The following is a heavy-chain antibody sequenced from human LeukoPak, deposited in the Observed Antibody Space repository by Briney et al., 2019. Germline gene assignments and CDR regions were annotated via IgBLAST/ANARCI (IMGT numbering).Heavy chain of an antibody. J-gene: IGHJ4*02. CDR2: NYPGDSDT. CDR3: ARRTAYSSGRSFDY. CDR1: GYTYTNYW. V-gene: IGHV5-51*01. D-gene: IGHD6-25*01. Sequence: GESLKISCNGSGYTYTNYWIGWVRQMPGKGLEWMGVNYPGDSDTRYNPSFQGQVTISADKSISTAYLQWSSLKASDSAVYYCARRTAYSSGRSFDYWGQGTLVTVSS.